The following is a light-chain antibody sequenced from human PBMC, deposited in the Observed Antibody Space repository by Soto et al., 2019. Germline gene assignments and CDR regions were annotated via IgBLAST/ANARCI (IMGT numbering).Light chain of an antibody. CDR3: QQYNNWPPPLT. Sequence: EIVMTQSPATLSVSPGERATLSCRASQSVSSNLAWYQQKPCQAPRLLIYGASTRATGIPARFSGSGSGTEFTLTISSLQSEDFAVYYCQQYNNWPPPLTVGGGTKVEI. CDR1: QSVSSN. J-gene: IGKJ4*01. V-gene: IGKV3-15*01. CDR2: GAS.